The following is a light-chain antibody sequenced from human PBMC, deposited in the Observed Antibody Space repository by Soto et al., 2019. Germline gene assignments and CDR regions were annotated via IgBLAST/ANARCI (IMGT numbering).Light chain of an antibody. Sequence: DIQMTQSPSTLSASVGDTVTVTCRASQSVRSWLAWYQQKPGRAPKFLIYDASSLESGVPSRFSGSGSGTEFTLTISNLQPDDFATYYCQQYDNYPLTFGGGTKVDNK. CDR3: QQYDNYPLT. CDR1: QSVRSW. CDR2: DAS. J-gene: IGKJ4*01. V-gene: IGKV1-5*01.